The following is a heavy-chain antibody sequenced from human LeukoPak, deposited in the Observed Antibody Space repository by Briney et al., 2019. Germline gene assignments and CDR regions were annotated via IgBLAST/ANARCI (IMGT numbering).Heavy chain of an antibody. D-gene: IGHD3-10*01. CDR1: GYTFPTYG. V-gene: IGHV1-18*01. Sequence: ASVKVSCKASGYTFPTYGISWVRQAPGQGLEWMGWISAYNGNTNYAQNLQGRVTMTTDTSTSTAYMELRSLRSDDTAVYYCATVGIYYGSGSYRHWGQGTLVTVSS. CDR3: ATVGIYYGSGSYRH. J-gene: IGHJ4*02. CDR2: ISAYNGNT.